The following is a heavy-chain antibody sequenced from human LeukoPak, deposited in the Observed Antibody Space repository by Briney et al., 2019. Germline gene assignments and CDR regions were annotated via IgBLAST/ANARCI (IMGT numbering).Heavy chain of an antibody. J-gene: IGHJ4*02. V-gene: IGHV3-49*04. D-gene: IGHD3-22*01. CDR2: IRGKAYGGTT. Sequence: GRSLRLSCTGSGFIFGDYGLSWVRQAPGKGLEWVGFIRGKAYGGTTQYAASVKGRFTISRDDSKSIAYLQMNSLKTDDTAVYYCARYKTYSYDTPGAYWGPGTLVTVSS. CDR1: GFIFGDYG. CDR3: ARYKTYSYDTPGAY.